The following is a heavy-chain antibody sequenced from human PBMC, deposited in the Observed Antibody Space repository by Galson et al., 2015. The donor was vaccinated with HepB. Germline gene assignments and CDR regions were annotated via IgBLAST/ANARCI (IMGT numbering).Heavy chain of an antibody. CDR3: ARGAAVADPEDAFDI. V-gene: IGHV3-48*01. Sequence: SLRLSCAASGFTFSSYSMNWVRQAPGKGLEWVSYISSSRSTIYYADSVKGRFTISRDNAKNSLYLQMNSLRAEDTAVYYCARGAAVADPEDAFDIWGQGTMVTVSS. CDR1: GFTFSSYS. D-gene: IGHD6-19*01. CDR2: ISSSRSTI. J-gene: IGHJ3*02.